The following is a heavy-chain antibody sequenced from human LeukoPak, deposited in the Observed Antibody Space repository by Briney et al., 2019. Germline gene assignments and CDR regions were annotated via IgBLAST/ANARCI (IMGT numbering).Heavy chain of an antibody. D-gene: IGHD6-19*01. CDR1: GFTVSSNY. V-gene: IGHV3-66*01. CDR2: SYSGNTT. CDR3: ATYSSGRRGYYFDS. J-gene: IGHJ4*02. Sequence: GGSLRLSCAAFGFTVSSNYMSWVRQAPGKGLEWVAISYSGNTTYCADSVRGRFTISRDKSKNRLHLQMNSLRAEDTAVYYCATYSSGRRGYYFDSWGQGTLVTVSS.